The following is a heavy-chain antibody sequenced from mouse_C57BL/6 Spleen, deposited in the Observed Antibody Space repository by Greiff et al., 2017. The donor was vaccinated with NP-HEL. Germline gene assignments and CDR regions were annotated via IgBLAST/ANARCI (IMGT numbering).Heavy chain of an antibody. CDR3: ARPPYDYPYFDY. J-gene: IGHJ2*01. Sequence: VQLQQPGAELVMPGASVKLSCKASGYTFTSYWMHWVKQRPGQGLEWIGEIDPSDSYTNYNQKFKGKSTLTVDKSSSTAYMQLSSLTSEDSAVYYCARPPYDYPYFDYWGQGTTLTVSS. V-gene: IGHV1-69*01. D-gene: IGHD2-4*01. CDR1: GYTFTSYW. CDR2: IDPSDSYT.